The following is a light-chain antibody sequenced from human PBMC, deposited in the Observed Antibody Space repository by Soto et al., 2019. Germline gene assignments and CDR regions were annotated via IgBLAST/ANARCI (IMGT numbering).Light chain of an antibody. CDR2: EVS. CDR3: SSNAGSNNLV. V-gene: IGLV2-8*01. Sequence: QSALTQPPSASGTPGQSVTIPCTGTSSDVGDYNYVSWYQQHPGKAPKLVIYEVSRRPSGVPDRFSGSKSGNTASLTVSGLQAEDEADYYCSSNAGSNNLVFGGGIKVTVL. J-gene: IGLJ2*01. CDR1: SSDVGDYNY.